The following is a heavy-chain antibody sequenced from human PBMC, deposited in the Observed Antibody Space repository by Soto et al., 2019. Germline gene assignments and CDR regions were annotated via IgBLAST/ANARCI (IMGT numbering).Heavy chain of an antibody. V-gene: IGHV3-21*01. D-gene: IGHD3-10*01. CDR3: ARGGGSGSPDYYYYYMEV. J-gene: IGHJ6*03. CDR2: ISSSISYI. Sequence: GGSLRLSFAASRFTFSSYSMNGVLHSPVKWLECVSSISSSISYIYYADSVKGRFTISRDNAKNSLYLQMNSLRAEDTAVYYCARGGGSGSPDYYYYYMEVWGKGTTVTVSS. CDR1: RFTFSSYS.